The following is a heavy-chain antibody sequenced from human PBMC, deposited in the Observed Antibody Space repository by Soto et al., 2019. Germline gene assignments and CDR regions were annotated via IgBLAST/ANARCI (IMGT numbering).Heavy chain of an antibody. V-gene: IGHV1-18*04. CDR1: GYTFTSNG. D-gene: IGHD6-13*01. Sequence: QVQLVQSGAEVKKPGASVKVSCKASGYTFTSNGISWVRQAPGQGLEWMGWISAYNGNTNYAQKLQGRVTMTTDTSTSTAYMELRSLRSDDTAVYYCARTPLPEEISISWLTDYWGQGTLVTVSS. CDR2: ISAYNGNT. CDR3: ARTPLPEEISISWLTDY. J-gene: IGHJ4*02.